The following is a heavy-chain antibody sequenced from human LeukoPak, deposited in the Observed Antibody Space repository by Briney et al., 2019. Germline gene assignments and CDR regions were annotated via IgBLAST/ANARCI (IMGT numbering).Heavy chain of an antibody. Sequence: SETLSLTCTVSGGSISSYYWNWIRQPPGKGLEWIGYIYYSGSTNYNPSLKSRVTISVDTSKNQFSLKLSSVTAADTAVYYCARRGGYGDYSYYYYYMDVWGKGTTVTVSS. D-gene: IGHD4-17*01. CDR3: ARRGGYGDYSYYYYYMDV. J-gene: IGHJ6*03. V-gene: IGHV4-59*01. CDR1: GGSISSYY. CDR2: IYYSGST.